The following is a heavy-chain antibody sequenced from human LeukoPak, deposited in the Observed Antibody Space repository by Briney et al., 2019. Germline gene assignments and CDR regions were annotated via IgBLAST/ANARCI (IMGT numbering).Heavy chain of an antibody. J-gene: IGHJ5*02. V-gene: IGHV3-64*01. CDR3: ARAKYSSSSYDNWFDP. CDR1: GFTFYSYA. CDR2: ISSNGGST. D-gene: IGHD6-13*01. Sequence: PGGSLRLSCAASGFTFYSYAMHWVRQAPGKGLEYVSAISSNGGSTYYANSVKGRFTISRDNSKITLYLQMGSLGAEDMSAYFCARAKYSSSSYDNWFDPWGQGTLVTVSS.